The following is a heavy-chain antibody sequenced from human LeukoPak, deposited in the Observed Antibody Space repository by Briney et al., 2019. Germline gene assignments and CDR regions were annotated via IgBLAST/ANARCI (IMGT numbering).Heavy chain of an antibody. V-gene: IGHV3-53*01. CDR3: ARDGSAAGVVAFDY. CDR1: GFTVSSNY. CDR2: IYSAGIT. Sequence: PGGSLRLSCAASGFTVSSNYMSWVRQAPGKGLEWVSVIYSAGITYYADSVTGRFTISRDNSKNTLYLQMNSLRAEDTAVYYCARDGSAAGVVAFDYWGQGTLVTVSS. J-gene: IGHJ4*02. D-gene: IGHD6-13*01.